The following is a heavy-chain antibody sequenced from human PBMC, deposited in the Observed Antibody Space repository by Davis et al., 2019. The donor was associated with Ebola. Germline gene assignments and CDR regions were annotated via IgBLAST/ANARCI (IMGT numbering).Heavy chain of an antibody. J-gene: IGHJ5*01. V-gene: IGHV3-23*01. CDR1: GFTFSSYA. Sequence: GGSLRLSCAASGFTFSSYAMIWVRQAPGQGLEWVSVIGSDNGGIQYADSVKGRFIISRDNSKNTLYLDINSLRAEDTAVYFCAKYLVPSPQRWFDPWGQGTLVTVSS. CDR3: AKYLVPSPQRWFDP. CDR2: IGSDNGGI. D-gene: IGHD2-8*02.